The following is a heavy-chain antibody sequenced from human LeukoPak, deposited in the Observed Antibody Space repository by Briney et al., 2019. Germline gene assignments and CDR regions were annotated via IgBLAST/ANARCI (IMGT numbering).Heavy chain of an antibody. J-gene: IGHJ4*02. Sequence: GGSLRLSCAASEFTFSIYAMSWVRQAPGRGLEWVASITSTGESTWYAGSVKGRFTISRDNSKYAVYLQMNSLRAEDTAIYYCAKDRPNYFGTNGHYYRRDGDFWGQGTLVTVSS. CDR3: AKDRPNYFGTNGHYYRRDGDF. D-gene: IGHD3-22*01. V-gene: IGHV3-23*01. CDR1: EFTFSIYA. CDR2: ITSTGEST.